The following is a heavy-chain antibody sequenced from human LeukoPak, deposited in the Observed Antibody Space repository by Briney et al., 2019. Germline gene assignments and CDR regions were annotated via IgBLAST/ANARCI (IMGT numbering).Heavy chain of an antibody. V-gene: IGHV4-34*01. J-gene: IGHJ6*02. D-gene: IGHD3-10*01. CDR3: ASIGPLYGSGSYRFDYYYYGMDV. Sequence: SETLSLTCAVYGGSFRGYYWSWIRQPPGKGLEWIGEINHSGSTNYNPSLKSRVTISVDTSKNQFSLKLSSVTAADTAVYYCASIGPLYGSGSYRFDYYYYGMDVWGQGTTVTVSS. CDR2: INHSGST. CDR1: GGSFRGYY.